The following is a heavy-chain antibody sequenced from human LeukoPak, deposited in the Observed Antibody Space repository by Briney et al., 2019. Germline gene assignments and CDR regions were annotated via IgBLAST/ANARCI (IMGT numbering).Heavy chain of an antibody. CDR1: GFTFSSYW. J-gene: IGHJ4*02. D-gene: IGHD3-22*01. Sequence: GGSLRLSCAASGFTFSSYWMSWVRQAPGKGLEWVANIKQDGSEKYYVDSVKGRFTISRDNAKNSLYLQMNSLRAEDTAVYYCARDPDYCYDTENFDYWGQGTLVTVSS. V-gene: IGHV3-7*01. CDR2: IKQDGSEK. CDR3: ARDPDYCYDTENFDY.